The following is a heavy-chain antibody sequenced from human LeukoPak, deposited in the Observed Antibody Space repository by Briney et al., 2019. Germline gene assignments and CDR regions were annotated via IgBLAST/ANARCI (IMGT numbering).Heavy chain of an antibody. CDR1: GFTFSSYA. D-gene: IGHD2-15*01. Sequence: GGSLRLSCAASGFTFSSYAMSWVRQAPGKGLEWVSAISGSGGSAYYADSVKGRFTISRDNSKNTLYLQMNSLRAEDTAVYYCAKDPGYCSGGSCYPYFDYWGQGTLVTVSS. CDR3: AKDPGYCSGGSCYPYFDY. J-gene: IGHJ4*02. V-gene: IGHV3-23*01. CDR2: ISGSGGSA.